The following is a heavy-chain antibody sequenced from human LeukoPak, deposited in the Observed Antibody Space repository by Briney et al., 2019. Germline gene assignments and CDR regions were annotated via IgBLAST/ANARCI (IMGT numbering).Heavy chain of an antibody. J-gene: IGHJ5*02. CDR1: GGTFSSYA. CDR3: ARAIDVRSDPIILLWFGETSFDP. Sequence: SVKVSCKASGGTFSSYAISWVRQAPGQGLEWMGGIIPIFGTANYAQKFQGRVTITADESTSTAYMELSSLRSEDTAVYYCARAIDVRSDPIILLWFGETSFDPWGQGTLVTVSS. D-gene: IGHD3-10*01. V-gene: IGHV1-69*13. CDR2: IIPIFGTA.